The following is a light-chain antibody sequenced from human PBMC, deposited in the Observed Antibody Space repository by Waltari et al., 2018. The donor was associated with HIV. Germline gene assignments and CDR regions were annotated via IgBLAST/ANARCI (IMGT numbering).Light chain of an antibody. V-gene: IGLV3-19*01. CDR2: GKN. J-gene: IGLJ2*01. Sequence: SSELTQDPAVSVALGQTVRITCHGDSLRSYYPSWYQQKPGQAPVLVIYGKNNRPSGIPDRFSGSSSGNTASLTITGAQAEDEADYYCNSRDSSGNHLVFGGGTKLTVL. CDR3: NSRDSSGNHLV. CDR1: SLRSYY.